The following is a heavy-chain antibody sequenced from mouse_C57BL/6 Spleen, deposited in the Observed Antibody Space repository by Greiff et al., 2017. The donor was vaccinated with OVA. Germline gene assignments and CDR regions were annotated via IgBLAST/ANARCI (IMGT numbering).Heavy chain of an antibody. V-gene: IGHV2-2*01. D-gene: IGHD2-3*01. Sequence: QVQLQQSGPGLVQPSQRLSITCTVSGFSFTSYGVHWVRPSPGKGLEWLGVIWSGGSTDYNAAFISRLGISTVNSSSQVFFKRNRLQADDTAIYYWARKDGYLQYYAMGDWGQGTSVTVAS. CDR3: ARKDGYLQYYAMGD. CDR2: IWSGGST. J-gene: IGHJ4*01. CDR1: GFSFTSYG.